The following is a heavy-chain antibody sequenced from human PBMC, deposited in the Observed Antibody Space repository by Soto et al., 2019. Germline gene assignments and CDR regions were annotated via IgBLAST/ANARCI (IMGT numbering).Heavy chain of an antibody. CDR2: IYYSGST. CDR3: ARLDDGSRLNYYYYMDV. Sequence: SETLSLTCTVSGGSISSYYWSWIRQPPGKGLEWIGYIYYSGSTNYNPSLKSRVTISVDTSKNQFSLKLSSVTAADTAVYYCARLDDGSRLNYYYYMDVWGKGTTVTVSS. CDR1: GGSISSYY. D-gene: IGHD4-17*01. J-gene: IGHJ6*03. V-gene: IGHV4-59*08.